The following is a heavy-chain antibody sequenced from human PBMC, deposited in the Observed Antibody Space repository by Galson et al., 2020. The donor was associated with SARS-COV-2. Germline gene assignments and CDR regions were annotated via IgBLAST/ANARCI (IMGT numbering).Heavy chain of an antibody. V-gene: IGHV3-23*01. CDR2: LTDSGSRT. D-gene: IGHD3-10*01. CDR3: ARDSGVVPRDDLDK. J-gene: IGHJ4*02. Sequence: GESLKISCAASGFIFSNYAMPWVRQASGKGLECVALLTDSGSRTYYADAVKGRFTVFRDNSRNTLHLQMNSLKVEDTASYYCARDSGVVPRDDLDKWGQGTLVTVCS. CDR1: GFIFSNYA.